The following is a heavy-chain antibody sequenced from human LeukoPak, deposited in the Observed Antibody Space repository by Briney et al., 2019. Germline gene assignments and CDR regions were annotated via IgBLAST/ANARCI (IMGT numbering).Heavy chain of an antibody. J-gene: IGHJ4*02. CDR3: ARARHYYDSSGYYYVAARASYFDY. V-gene: IGHV4-38-2*02. CDR2: IYHSGST. D-gene: IGHD3-22*01. CDR1: GYSISSGYY. Sequence: SETLSLTCTVSGYSISSGYYWGWIRQPPGKGLEWIGSIYHSGSTYYNPSLKSRVTISVDTSKNQFSLKLSSVTAADTAVYYCARARHYYDSSGYYYVAARASYFDYWGQGTLVTVSS.